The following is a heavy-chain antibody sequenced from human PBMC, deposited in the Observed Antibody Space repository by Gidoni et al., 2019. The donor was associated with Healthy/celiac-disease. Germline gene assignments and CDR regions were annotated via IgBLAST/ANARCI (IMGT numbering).Heavy chain of an antibody. CDR3: AKGQGSGSYYNVSLTAKTPNSRYYYYYYGMDV. CDR1: GFTFSSYA. V-gene: IGHV3-23*04. J-gene: IGHJ6*02. CDR2: ISGSGGST. Sequence: EVQLVESGGGLVQPGGSLRLSCAASGFTFSSYALSWVRQAPGKGLEWVSAISGSGGSTYYADSVKGRFTISRDNSKNTLYLQMNSLRAEDTAVYYCAKGQGSGSYYNVSLTAKTPNSRYYYYYYGMDVWGQGTTVTVSS. D-gene: IGHD3-10*01.